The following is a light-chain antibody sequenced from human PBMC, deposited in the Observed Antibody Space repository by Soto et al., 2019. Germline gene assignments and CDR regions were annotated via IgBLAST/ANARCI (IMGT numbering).Light chain of an antibody. CDR2: ATS. J-gene: IGKJ4*01. CDR3: LQDYNYPLT. Sequence: AIQMTQSPSSLSAFVGDRVTITCQTSQDIRNDLGWYQQKPGKAPKLLIYATSNLQSGVPSRFSGSGSGTDFTLTISSLQPEDFATYYCLQDYNYPLTFGGGTRVEIK. CDR1: QDIRND. V-gene: IGKV1-6*01.